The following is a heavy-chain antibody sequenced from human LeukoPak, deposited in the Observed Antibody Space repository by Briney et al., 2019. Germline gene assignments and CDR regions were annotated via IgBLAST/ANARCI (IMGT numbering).Heavy chain of an antibody. J-gene: IGHJ4*02. CDR2: IYHSGST. Sequence: SQTLSLTCTVSGGSISSGGYYWSWIRQPPGKGLEWIGYIYHSGSTYYNPSLKSRVTISVDRSKNQFSLKLSSVTAADTAVYYCASQGGQLLLGRWGQGTLDTVSS. V-gene: IGHV4-30-2*01. CDR1: GGSISSGGYY. D-gene: IGHD2-2*01. CDR3: ASQGGQLLLGR.